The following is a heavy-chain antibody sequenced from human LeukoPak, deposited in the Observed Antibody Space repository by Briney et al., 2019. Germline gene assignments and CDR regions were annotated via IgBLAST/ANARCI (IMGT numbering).Heavy chain of an antibody. J-gene: IGHJ6*02. CDR2: FNPNSGGT. CDR1: GYTFTSYG. V-gene: IGHV1-2*04. CDR3: ATDRWGHRYYGMDV. Sequence: ASVKVSCKASGYTFTSYGISWVRQAPGQGLEWMGWFNPNSGGTNYAQKFQGWVTMTRDTSISTAYMELSRLRSDDTAVYYCATDRWGHRYYGMDVWGQGTTVTVSS. D-gene: IGHD3-16*01.